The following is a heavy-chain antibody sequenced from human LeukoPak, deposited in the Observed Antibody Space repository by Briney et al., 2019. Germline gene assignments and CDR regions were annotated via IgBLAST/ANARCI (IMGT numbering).Heavy chain of an antibody. Sequence: ASVXVXCXAAGYTLTSYGISWVRQAAGQGLEWMGWISAYNGNTNYAQKLQGRVTMTTDTSTSTAYMELRSLRSDDTAVYYCARDWGAWFDPWGQGTLVTVSS. CDR2: ISAYNGNT. CDR3: ARDWGAWFDP. D-gene: IGHD3-16*01. J-gene: IGHJ5*02. V-gene: IGHV1-18*01. CDR1: GYTLTSYG.